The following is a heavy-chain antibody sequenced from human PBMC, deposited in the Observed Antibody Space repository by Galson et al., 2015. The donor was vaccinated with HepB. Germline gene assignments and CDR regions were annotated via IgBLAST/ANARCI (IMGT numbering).Heavy chain of an antibody. CDR1: GFTYSSYS. CDR3: VRDTRTSSRGFDY. J-gene: IGHJ4*02. Sequence: SLRLSCAASGFTYSSYSMNWVRQAPGKGLEWVSYISSGGSTIYYADSVKGRFTISRDKAKNSLYLQMNSLRAEDTAVYYCVRDTRTSSRGFDYWGQGTLVTVSS. V-gene: IGHV3-48*01. CDR2: ISSGGSTI.